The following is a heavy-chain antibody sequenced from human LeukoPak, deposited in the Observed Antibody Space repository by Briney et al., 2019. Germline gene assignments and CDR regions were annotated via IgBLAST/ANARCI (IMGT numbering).Heavy chain of an antibody. CDR3: AKDGHNQHYYYYMDV. CDR2: VIASGGAT. V-gene: IGHV3-23*01. CDR1: GFSFSSHA. Sequence: GGSLRLSCVASGFSFSSHAMTWVRQAPGKGLEWVSTVIASGGATIDADSVKGRFIISRDNSKNTLYLQLNSLRVEDTAVYFCAKDGHNQHYYYYMDVWGKGTTVTVSS. J-gene: IGHJ6*03.